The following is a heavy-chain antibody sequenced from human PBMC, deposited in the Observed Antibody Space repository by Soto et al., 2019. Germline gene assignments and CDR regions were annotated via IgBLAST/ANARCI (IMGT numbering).Heavy chain of an antibody. V-gene: IGHV3-30-3*01. CDR1: RFNFNIYA. CDR3: ARVTKEKWLVKWFDP. Sequence: QEHLVESGGGVVQPGRSLRLSCAASRFNFNIYAMHWVRQAPSKGLELVALISKDGSTKYYADSVKGRFTISRDSAKNTLFLQMDSLRPDDTAVYYCARVTKEKWLVKWFDPWGQGTLVTVSS. CDR2: ISKDGSTK. J-gene: IGHJ5*02. D-gene: IGHD6-19*01.